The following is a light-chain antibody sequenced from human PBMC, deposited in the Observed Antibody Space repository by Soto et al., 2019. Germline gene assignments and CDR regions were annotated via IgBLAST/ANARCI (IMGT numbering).Light chain of an antibody. CDR1: QSISSSY. J-gene: IGKJ5*01. CDR2: GAS. Sequence: EIVLTQSPGTLSLSPGKRATLSCRASQSISSSYLAWYQQRPGQAPRLLIYGASSRATGIPDRFSGSGSGTEFTLTISSLRPDDFAAYYCQHYSGDRATFGQGTRLEIK. V-gene: IGKV3-20*01. CDR3: QHYSGDRAT.